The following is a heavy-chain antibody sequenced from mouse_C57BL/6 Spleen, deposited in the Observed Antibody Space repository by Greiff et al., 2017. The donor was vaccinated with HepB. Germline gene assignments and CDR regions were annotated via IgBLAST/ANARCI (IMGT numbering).Heavy chain of an antibody. V-gene: IGHV5-4*01. CDR3: ARDPYDYDENYFDY. D-gene: IGHD2-4*01. J-gene: IGHJ2*01. CDR2: ISDGGSYT. CDR1: GFTFSSYA. Sequence: VQLKESGGGLVKPGGSLKLSCAASGFTFSSYAMSWVRQTPEKRLEWVATISDGGSYTYYPDNVKGRFTISRDNAKNNLYLQMSHLKSEDTAMYYCARDPYDYDENYFDYWGQGTTLTVSS.